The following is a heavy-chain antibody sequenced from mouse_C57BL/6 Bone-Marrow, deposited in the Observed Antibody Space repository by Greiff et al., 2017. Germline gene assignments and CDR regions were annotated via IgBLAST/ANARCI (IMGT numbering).Heavy chain of an antibody. D-gene: IGHD2-5*01. CDR1: GFTFSDYG. Sequence: DVMLVESGGGLVQPGGSLKLSCAASGFTFSDYGMAWVRQAPRKGPEWVAFISNLAYSIYYADTVTGRFTISRENAKNTLYLEMSSLRSEDTAMYYCARRPAYYSKGDYAMDYWGQGTSVTVSS. CDR3: ARRPAYYSKGDYAMDY. CDR2: ISNLAYSI. V-gene: IGHV5-15*04. J-gene: IGHJ4*01.